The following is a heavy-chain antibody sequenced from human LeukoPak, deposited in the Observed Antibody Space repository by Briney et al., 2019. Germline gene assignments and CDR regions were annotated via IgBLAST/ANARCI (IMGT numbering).Heavy chain of an antibody. CDR1: GYTFTGYY. CDR3: ARVGPHRKMATTPYHFDY. D-gene: IGHD5-24*01. Sequence: ASVKVSCKASGYTFTGYYIHWVRQAPGQGLEWMGWINPHSGGTKYAQKLQGRVTMTTDTSTSTAYMELRSLRSDDTAVYYCARVGPHRKMATTPYHFDYWGQGTLVTVSS. CDR2: INPHSGGT. V-gene: IGHV1-2*02. J-gene: IGHJ4*02.